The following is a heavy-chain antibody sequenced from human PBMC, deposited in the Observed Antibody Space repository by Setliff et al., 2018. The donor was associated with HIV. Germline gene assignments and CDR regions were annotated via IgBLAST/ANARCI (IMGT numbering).Heavy chain of an antibody. Sequence: SETLSLTCSVSGGSISSSTYYWSWIRQPPGKGLEWIGSIYFTGSSDNNPSLKSRVTLSVDTSKHQFSLKLSSVTAADTAVYYCARVQMAYAAFDVWGQGTMVTVTS. CDR2: IYFTGSS. CDR3: ARVQMAYAAFDV. V-gene: IGHV4-61*01. D-gene: IGHD4-17*01. CDR1: GGSISSSTYY. J-gene: IGHJ3*01.